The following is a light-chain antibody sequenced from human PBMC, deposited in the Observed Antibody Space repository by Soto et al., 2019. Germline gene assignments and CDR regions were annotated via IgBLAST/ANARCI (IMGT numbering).Light chain of an antibody. CDR3: QQYNNWRGA. CDR1: QSVSSN. J-gene: IGKJ3*01. CDR2: GAS. V-gene: IGKV3-15*01. Sequence: EIVMTQSPATLSVSPGERDTLSCRASQSVSSNLAWYQQKPGQAPRLLIYGASTRATGIPARFSGSGSGTEFTLTISSLQSEDFAVYYCQQYNNWRGAFGPGTKVDIK.